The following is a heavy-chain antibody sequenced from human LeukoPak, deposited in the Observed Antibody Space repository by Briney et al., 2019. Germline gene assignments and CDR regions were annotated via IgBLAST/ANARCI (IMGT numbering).Heavy chain of an antibody. D-gene: IGHD3-22*01. V-gene: IGHV5-51*01. J-gene: IGHJ4*02. CDR2: IYPGDSDT. Sequence: GESLKISCKGSGYSFTSYWIGWVRQMPGKGLEWMGIIYPGDSDTRYSPSSQGQVTISADKSISTAYLQWSSLKASDTAMYYCATSYDSSGYYYDYWGQGTLVTVSS. CDR1: GYSFTSYW. CDR3: ATSYDSSGYYYDY.